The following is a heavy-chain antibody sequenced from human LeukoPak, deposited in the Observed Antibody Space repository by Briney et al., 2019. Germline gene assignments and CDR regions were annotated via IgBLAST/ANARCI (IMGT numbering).Heavy chain of an antibody. CDR2: IYTSRST. V-gene: IGHV4-4*07. D-gene: IGHD4-17*01. Sequence: SETLSLTCTVSGGSISSYYWSWIRQPAGKGLEWIGRIYTSRSTNYNPSLKSRVTMSVDTSKNQFSLKLSSVTAADTAVYYCAGDSYGDYVEAFDIWGQGTMVTVSS. CDR3: AGDSYGDYVEAFDI. CDR1: GGSISSYY. J-gene: IGHJ3*02.